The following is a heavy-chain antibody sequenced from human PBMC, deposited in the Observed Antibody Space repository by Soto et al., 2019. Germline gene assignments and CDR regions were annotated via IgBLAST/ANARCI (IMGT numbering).Heavy chain of an antibody. D-gene: IGHD1-26*01. V-gene: IGHV4-30-4*01. CDR1: GGSISSGDYY. Sequence: QVQLQESGPGLVKPSQTLSLTCTVSGGSISSGDYYWSWIRQPPGKGLEWIGYIYYSGSTYYNPSLKSRVTISVDTSKNQSSLKLSSVTAADTAVYYCARDRSSSAVGDGYWGQGTLVTVSS. CDR2: IYYSGST. J-gene: IGHJ4*02. CDR3: ARDRSSSAVGDGY.